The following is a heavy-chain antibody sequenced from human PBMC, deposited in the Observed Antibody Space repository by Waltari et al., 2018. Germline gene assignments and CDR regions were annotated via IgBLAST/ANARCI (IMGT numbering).Heavy chain of an antibody. CDR1: GYSFTSYW. D-gene: IGHD3-10*01. V-gene: IGHV5-51*01. J-gene: IGHJ4*02. Sequence: EVQLVQSGAEVKKPGESLKISCKGSGYSFTSYWIGWVRQMPGKGLEWMGIIYPGDSDTRYSPSFQGQVTISADKSISTAYMQWSSLKASDTAMYYCARQRVDYYGSGSFFELDYWGQGTLVTVSS. CDR3: ARQRVDYYGSGSFFELDY. CDR2: IYPGDSDT.